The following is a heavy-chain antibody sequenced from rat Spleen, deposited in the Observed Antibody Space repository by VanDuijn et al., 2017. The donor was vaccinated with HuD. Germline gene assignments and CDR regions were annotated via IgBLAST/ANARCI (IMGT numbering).Heavy chain of an antibody. CDR3: ARADIGAIYTDGI. J-gene: IGHJ2*01. D-gene: IGHD1-2*01. V-gene: IGHV2-13*01. CDR2: IWGDGST. CDR1: GFSLNNYG. Sequence: QVQLKESGPGLVQPSQTLSLTCTVSGFSLNNYGVIWVRQPPGKGLEWMGVIWGDGSTKYNSALKSRLSISRDTSKSQVYLKMNSLQTEDTATYYCARADIGAIYTDGIWGQGVMVTVSS.